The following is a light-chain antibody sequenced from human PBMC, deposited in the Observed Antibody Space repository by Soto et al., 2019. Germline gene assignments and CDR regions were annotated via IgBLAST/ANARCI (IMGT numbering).Light chain of an antibody. J-gene: IGKJ2*01. CDR1: QSIGTS. CDR2: DAS. V-gene: IGKV1-5*01. Sequence: DIQMTQSPSTLSASVGDRVTITCRASQSIGTSLAWHQQKPGKAPRFLIYDASTLQSGVPSRFSGSGSGTDFTLTISSLQPEDFATYYCQQLTNFRFTFGQGTKLDIK. CDR3: QQLTNFRFT.